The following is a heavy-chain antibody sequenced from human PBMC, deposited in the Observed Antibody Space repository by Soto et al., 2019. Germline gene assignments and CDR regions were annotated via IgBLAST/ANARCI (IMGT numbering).Heavy chain of an antibody. CDR3: ARGVSFWFGELLRSHNWFDP. CDR1: GGSISSSNW. D-gene: IGHD3-10*01. CDR2: IYHSGST. J-gene: IGHJ5*02. Sequence: ASETLSLTCAVSGGSISSSNWWSWVRQPPGKGLEWIGEIYHSGSTNYNPSLKSRVTISVDKSKNQFSLKLSSVTAADTAVYYCARGVSFWFGELLRSHNWFDPWGQGTLVTVSS. V-gene: IGHV4-4*02.